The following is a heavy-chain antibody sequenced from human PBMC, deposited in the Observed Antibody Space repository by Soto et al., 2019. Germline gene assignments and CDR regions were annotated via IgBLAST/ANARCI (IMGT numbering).Heavy chain of an antibody. J-gene: IGHJ4*02. CDR2: TYYSGST. V-gene: IGHV4-59*01. Sequence: SETLSLTCTVSGGSISSYYWSWIRQHPGKGLEWIGYTYYSGSTNYNPSLKSRVTISVDTSKNQFSLKLSSVTAADTAVYYCARALGIRYYDSSGYYDYWGQGTLVTVSS. CDR3: ARALGIRYYDSSGYYDY. D-gene: IGHD3-22*01. CDR1: GGSISSYY.